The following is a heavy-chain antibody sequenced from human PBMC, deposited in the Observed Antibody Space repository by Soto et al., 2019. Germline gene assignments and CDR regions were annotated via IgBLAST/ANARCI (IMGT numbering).Heavy chain of an antibody. J-gene: IGHJ6*02. V-gene: IGHV1-2*04. CDR1: GYTFTGYY. Sequence: ASVKVSCKASGYTFTGYYMHWVRQAPGQGLEWMGWINPNSGGTNYAQKFQGWVTMTRDTSISTAYMELSRLRSDDTAVYYCAREIGFSSGYFSPCDYYYYGMDVWGQGTTVTVSS. D-gene: IGHD3-22*01. CDR3: AREIGFSSGYFSPCDYYYYGMDV. CDR2: INPNSGGT.